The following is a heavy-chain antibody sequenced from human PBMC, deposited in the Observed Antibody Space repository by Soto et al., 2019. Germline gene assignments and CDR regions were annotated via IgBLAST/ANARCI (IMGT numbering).Heavy chain of an antibody. CDR1: GYSFTTFW. D-gene: IGHD2-8*01. CDR3: GRQYCTTTTCDAWFDP. CDR2: VDPRDSYA. J-gene: IGHJ5*02. Sequence: PGESLKISCQASGYSFTTFWITWVRQMPGKGLEWMGTVDPRDSYAKYSPSFQGHVSISADKSTSTAYLQWSSLKASDTAIYYCGRQYCTTTTCDAWFDPWGQGTLVTVSS. V-gene: IGHV5-10-1*01.